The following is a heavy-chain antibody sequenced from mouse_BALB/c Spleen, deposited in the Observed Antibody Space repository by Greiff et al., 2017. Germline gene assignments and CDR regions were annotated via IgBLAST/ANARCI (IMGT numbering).Heavy chain of an antibody. CDR2: INPNNGGT. CDR1: GYTFTEYT. CDR3: ARDWRYYYGSSYWYAMDY. J-gene: IGHJ4*01. D-gene: IGHD1-1*01. V-gene: IGHV1-18*01. Sequence: VQLQQSGPELVKPGASVKISCKTSGYTFTEYTMHWVKQSHGKSLEWIGGINPNNGGTSYNQKFKGKATLTVDKSSSTAYMELRSLTSEDSAVYYCARDWRYYYGSSYWYAMDYWGQGTSVTVSS.